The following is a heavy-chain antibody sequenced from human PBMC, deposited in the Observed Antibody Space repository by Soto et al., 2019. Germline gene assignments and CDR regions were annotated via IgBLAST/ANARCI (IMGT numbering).Heavy chain of an antibody. CDR2: ISSSSSYI. D-gene: IGHD2-15*01. V-gene: IGHV3-21*01. CDR1: GFTFCSYS. CDR3: ARDKSRSCYVY. Sequence: PGGSLRLSCAACGFTFCSYSMNWVRQAPGKGLEWVSSISSSSSYIYYADSVKGRFTISRDNAKNSLYLQMNSLRAEDTAVYYCARDKSRSCYVYWGQGTLVTVSS. J-gene: IGHJ4*02.